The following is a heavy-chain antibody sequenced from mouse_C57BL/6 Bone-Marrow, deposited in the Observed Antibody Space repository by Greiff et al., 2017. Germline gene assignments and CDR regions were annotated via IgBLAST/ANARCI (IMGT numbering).Heavy chain of an antibody. Sequence: EVQGVESGGGLVQPGGSLKLSCAASGFTFSDYGMAWVRQAPRKGPEWVAFISNLAYSIYYADTVTGRFTISRENAKNTLYLEMSSLRSEDTAMYYCARDWYFDVWGTGTTVTVSS. CDR3: ARDWYFDV. CDR2: ISNLAYSI. J-gene: IGHJ1*03. CDR1: GFTFSDYG. V-gene: IGHV5-15*01.